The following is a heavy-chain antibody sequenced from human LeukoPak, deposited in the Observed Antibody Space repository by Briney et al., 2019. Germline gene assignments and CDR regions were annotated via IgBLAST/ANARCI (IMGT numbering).Heavy chain of an antibody. J-gene: IGHJ6*02. CDR1: GGSISSGDYY. CDR2: IYYSGST. V-gene: IGHV4-30-4*01. CDR3: AGSPIGYGMDV. Sequence: SQTLSLTCTVSGGSISSGDYYWSWIRQPPGKGLEWIGYIYYSGSTYYNPSLKSRVTISVDTSKNQFSLKLTSVTAADTAVYYCAGSPIGYGMDVWGQGTTATVSS.